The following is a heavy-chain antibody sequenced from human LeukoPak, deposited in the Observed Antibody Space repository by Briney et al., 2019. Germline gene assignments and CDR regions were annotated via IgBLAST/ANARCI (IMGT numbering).Heavy chain of an antibody. CDR2: ISSSGSTI. Sequence: GPLRPSCAASRFPFSDYYIPSIPEASGNPQDSASYISSSGSTIYYADSVKGRFTISRDNAKNSLYLQMNSLRAEDTAVYYCARRTGDSYYFDYWGQGTLVIVSS. V-gene: IGHV3-11*01. CDR1: RFPFSDYY. CDR3: ARRTGDSYYFDY. J-gene: IGHJ4*02. D-gene: IGHD1-26*01.